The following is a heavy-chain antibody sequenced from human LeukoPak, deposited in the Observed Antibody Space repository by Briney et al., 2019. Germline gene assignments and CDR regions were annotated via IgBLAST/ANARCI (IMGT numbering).Heavy chain of an antibody. CDR3: ASTRRAPTYYYGSGSYRSPYNWFDP. CDR1: GGSFSGYY. V-gene: IGHV4-34*01. Sequence: SETLSLTCAVYGGSFSGYYWSWIRQPPRKGLEWIGEINHSGSTNYNPSLKSRVTISVDTSKNQFSLKLSSVTAADTAVYYCASTRRAPTYYYGSGSYRSPYNWFDPWGQGTLVTVSS. D-gene: IGHD3-10*01. J-gene: IGHJ5*02. CDR2: INHSGST.